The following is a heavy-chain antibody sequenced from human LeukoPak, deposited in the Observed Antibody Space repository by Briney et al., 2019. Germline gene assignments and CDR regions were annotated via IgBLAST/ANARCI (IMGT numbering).Heavy chain of an antibody. CDR1: GYTFTGYY. CDR2: INPNSGGT. J-gene: IGHJ6*03. D-gene: IGHD1-26*01. Sequence: ASVKVSCKASGYTFTGYYMHWVRQAPGQGLEWMGWINPNSGGTNYAQKFQGRVTMTRDTSISTAYMELSRLRSDDTAVYYCARGGSYSTHYYYYMDVWGKGTTVTVSS. CDR3: ARGGSYSTHYYYYMDV. V-gene: IGHV1-2*02.